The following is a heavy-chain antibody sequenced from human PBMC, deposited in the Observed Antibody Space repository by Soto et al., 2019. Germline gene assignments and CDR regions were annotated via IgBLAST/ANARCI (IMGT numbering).Heavy chain of an antibody. D-gene: IGHD3-10*01. CDR3: ARAWFDIESSPGFDY. CDR2: IYYSGST. CDR1: GGSISSGGYY. J-gene: IGHJ4*02. Sequence: SETLSLTCTVSGGSISSGGYYWSWIRQHPGKGLEWIGYIYYSGSTYYNPSLKSRVTISVDTSKDQFSLKLSSVTAADTAVYYCARAWFDIESSPGFDYWGQGTLVTVSS. V-gene: IGHV4-31*03.